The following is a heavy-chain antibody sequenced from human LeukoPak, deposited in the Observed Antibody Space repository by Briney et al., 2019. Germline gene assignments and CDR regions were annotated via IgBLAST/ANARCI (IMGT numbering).Heavy chain of an antibody. V-gene: IGHV4-30-2*01. CDR1: GGSISSGGYY. D-gene: IGHD1-26*01. CDR2: IYHSGST. J-gene: IGHJ6*03. CDR3: ARLVGALGYYMDV. Sequence: PSETLSLTCTVSGGSISSGGYYWSWLRQPPGKGLEWIGYIYHSGSTYYNPSLKSRVTISVDRSKNQFSLKLSSVTAADTAVYYCARLVGALGYYMDVWGKGTTVTVSS.